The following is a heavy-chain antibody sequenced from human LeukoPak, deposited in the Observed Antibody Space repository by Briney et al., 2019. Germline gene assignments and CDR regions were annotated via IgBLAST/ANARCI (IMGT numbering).Heavy chain of an antibody. V-gene: IGHV4-59*08. D-gene: IGHD2-2*01. CDR1: GGSISSYY. CDR3: ATLKGLGYCSSTSCLSALDY. Sequence: SETLSLTCTVSGGSISSYYWSWIRQPPGKGLEWIGYIYYSGSTNYNPSLKSRVTISVDTSKNQFSLKLSSVTAADTAVYYCATLKGLGYCSSTSCLSALDYWGQGTLVTVSS. J-gene: IGHJ4*02. CDR2: IYYSGST.